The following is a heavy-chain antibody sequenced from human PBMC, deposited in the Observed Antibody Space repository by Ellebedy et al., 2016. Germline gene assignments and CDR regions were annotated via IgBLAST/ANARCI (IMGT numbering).Heavy chain of an antibody. CDR3: ARGLYFDSSGYHFWFDP. J-gene: IGHJ5*02. CDR2: IYTSGST. V-gene: IGHV4-61*08. D-gene: IGHD3-22*01. CDR1: GGSISSGDYY. Sequence: SETLSLXXSVSGGSISSGDYYWSWIRQPPGKGLEWIGRIYTSGSTNYNPSLKSRVTMSVDTSKNQFSLKLASVTAADTAVYYCARGLYFDSSGYHFWFDPWGQGTLVTVSS.